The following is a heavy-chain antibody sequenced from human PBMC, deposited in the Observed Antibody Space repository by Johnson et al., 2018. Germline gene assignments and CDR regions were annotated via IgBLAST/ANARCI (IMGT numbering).Heavy chain of an antibody. CDR2: ISSSGSTI. CDR3: VRSRLVHYYYMDV. CDR1: GFTFSDYY. J-gene: IGHJ6*03. D-gene: IGHD6-19*01. Sequence: QVQLVQAGGGLVKPGGSLRLSCAASGFTFSDYYMSWIRQAPGKGLEWVSYISSSGSTIYYADSVKGRFTISRDNAKNSRYLQMNSLRAEDKAGYYCVRSRLVHYYYMDVWGKGTTVTVSS. V-gene: IGHV3-11*04.